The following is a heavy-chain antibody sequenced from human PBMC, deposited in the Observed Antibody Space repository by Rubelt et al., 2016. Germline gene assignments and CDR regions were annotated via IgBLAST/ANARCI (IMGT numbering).Heavy chain of an antibody. Sequence: LVESGGGLVQPGGSLRLSCAASGFTFSSYSMNWVRQAPGKGLEWVSYISSSSSTIYYADSVKGRFTISRDNAKNSLYLQLNSLRAEDTAVYYCAKELFTWGQGTLVTVSS. J-gene: IGHJ4*02. D-gene: IGHD3-16*01. V-gene: IGHV3-48*01. CDR1: GFTFSSYS. CDR3: AKELFT. CDR2: ISSSSSTI.